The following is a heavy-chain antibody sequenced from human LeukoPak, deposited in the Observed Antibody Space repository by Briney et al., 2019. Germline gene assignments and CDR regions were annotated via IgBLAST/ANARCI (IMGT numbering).Heavy chain of an antibody. CDR1: GFTFSSYA. Sequence: AGGSLRLSCAASGFTFSSYAMSWVRQAPGKGLEWVSAISGSGGSTYYADSVKGRFTISRDNAKNTLDLQMNSLRAEDTAVYYCARVARSNRVDAFDIWGQGTMVTVSS. CDR2: ISGSGGST. V-gene: IGHV3-23*01. J-gene: IGHJ3*02. CDR3: ARVARSNRVDAFDI. D-gene: IGHD1-14*01.